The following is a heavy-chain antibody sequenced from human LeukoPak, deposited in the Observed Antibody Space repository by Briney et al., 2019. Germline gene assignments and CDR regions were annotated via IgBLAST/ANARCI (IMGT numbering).Heavy chain of an antibody. D-gene: IGHD5-18*01. CDR2: IYYSATT. CDR3: ARGSRGYSYG. J-gene: IGHJ4*02. V-gene: IGHV4-61*03. CDR1: GGSFSSGSYY. Sequence: PSETLSLTCTVSGGSFSSGSYYWTWIRQPPGKGLEWIGYIYYSATTNYNPSLKSRVTISVDTSNNHFSLKLSSVTAADTAVYYCARGSRGYSYGWGQGTLVTVSS.